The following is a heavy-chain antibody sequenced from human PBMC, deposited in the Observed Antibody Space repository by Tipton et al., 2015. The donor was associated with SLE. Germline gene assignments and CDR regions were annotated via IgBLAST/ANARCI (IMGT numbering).Heavy chain of an antibody. CDR2: IFNSGTT. Sequence: TLSLTCTVSGGSITGHSYHWGWIRQPPEKGLEWIGNIFNSGTTYYNPSLKSRVTISRDTSKNQYSLKVTSVTVADTAVYYCARLVGENFFDPWGQGTLVTVSS. CDR3: ARLVGENFFDP. V-gene: IGHV4-39*07. D-gene: IGHD2-8*02. CDR1: GGSITGHSYH. J-gene: IGHJ5*02.